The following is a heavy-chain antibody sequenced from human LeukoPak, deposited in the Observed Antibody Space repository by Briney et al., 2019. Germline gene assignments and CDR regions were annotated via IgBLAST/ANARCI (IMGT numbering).Heavy chain of an antibody. V-gene: IGHV4-30-4*08. D-gene: IGHD6-19*01. J-gene: IGHJ4*02. Sequence: SETLSLTCTVSGGSISSGDYYWSWIRQPPGKGLEWIGYIYYSGSTYYNRSLKSRVTISVDTSKNQFSLKLSSVTAADTAVYYCARAIAVAGTWVDYWGQGTLVTVSS. CDR1: GGSISSGDYY. CDR3: ARAIAVAGTWVDY. CDR2: IYYSGST.